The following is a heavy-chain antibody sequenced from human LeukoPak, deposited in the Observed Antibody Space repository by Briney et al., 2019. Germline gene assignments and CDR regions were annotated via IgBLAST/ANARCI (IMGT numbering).Heavy chain of an antibody. CDR2: IRSDGSST. CDR1: GFTFSSYW. Sequence: GGSLRLSCAASGFTFSSYWMHWVRQAPGKGLVWVSHIRSDGSSTNYADSVKGRFTISRDNAKSTLYLQMNSLRAGDTAVYYCARASGSGSHYPFDYGGQGTLVTSPQ. V-gene: IGHV3-74*01. J-gene: IGHJ4*02. CDR3: ARASGSGSHYPFDY. D-gene: IGHD3-10*01.